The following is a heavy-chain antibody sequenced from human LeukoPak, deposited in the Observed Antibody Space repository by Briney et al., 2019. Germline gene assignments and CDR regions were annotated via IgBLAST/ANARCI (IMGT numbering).Heavy chain of an antibody. Sequence: SQTLSLTCAISGDSVSSNSAAWNWIRQSPSRGLEWLGRTYYRSKWYNDYAVSVKSRITINPDTSKNQFSLQLNSVTPEDTAVYYCARSGYYYDSSGYAHFDYWGQGTLVTVS. V-gene: IGHV6-1*01. J-gene: IGHJ4*02. CDR1: GDSVSSNSAA. CDR3: ARSGYYYDSSGYAHFDY. D-gene: IGHD3-22*01. CDR2: TYYRSKWYN.